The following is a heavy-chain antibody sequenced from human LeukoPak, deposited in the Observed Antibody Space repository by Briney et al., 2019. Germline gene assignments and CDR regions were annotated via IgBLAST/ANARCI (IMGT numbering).Heavy chain of an antibody. CDR2: IYYSGST. Sequence: SETLSLTCTVSGGSISSGGYYWSWIRQHPGKGLEWIGYIYYSGSTYYNPSLKSRVTISVDTSKNQFSLKLSSVTAADTAVYYCARAPRHIQQGLFDYWGQGTLVTVSS. V-gene: IGHV4-31*03. J-gene: IGHJ4*02. CDR3: ARAPRHIQQGLFDY. D-gene: IGHD6-19*01. CDR1: GGSISSGGYY.